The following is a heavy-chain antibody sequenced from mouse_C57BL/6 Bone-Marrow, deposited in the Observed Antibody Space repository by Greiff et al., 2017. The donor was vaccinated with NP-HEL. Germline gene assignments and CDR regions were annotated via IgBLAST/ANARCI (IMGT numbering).Heavy chain of an antibody. D-gene: IGHD1-1*01. J-gene: IGHJ2*01. Sequence: QVQLQQSGAELARPGASVKLSCKASGYTFTSYGISWVKQRTGQGLEWIGEIYTRSGNTYYNEKFKGTATLTADKSSSTAYMELRSLTSEDSAVYFCANTFITTVVPYFDYWGQGTTLTVSS. CDR3: ANTFITTVVPYFDY. CDR2: IYTRSGNT. V-gene: IGHV1-81*01. CDR1: GYTFTSYG.